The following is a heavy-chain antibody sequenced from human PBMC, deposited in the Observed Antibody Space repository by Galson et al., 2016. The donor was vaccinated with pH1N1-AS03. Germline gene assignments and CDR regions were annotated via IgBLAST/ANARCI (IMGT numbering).Heavy chain of an antibody. D-gene: IGHD3-10*01. CDR1: GFTFSYYS. CDR2: ISSRGDSI. V-gene: IGHV3-48*01. CDR3: AREPIASGPYYYYYGMDV. J-gene: IGHJ6*02. Sequence: SLRLSCAASGFTFSYYSMNWVRQAPGKGLEWVSYISSRGDSIYYADSVKGRFSISRDNAKESLYLQMNSLRAEDTAVYYCAREPIASGPYYYYYGMDVWGQGTTVTVSS.